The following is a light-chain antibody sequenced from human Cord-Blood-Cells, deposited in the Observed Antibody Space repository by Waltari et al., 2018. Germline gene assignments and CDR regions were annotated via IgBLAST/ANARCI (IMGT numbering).Light chain of an antibody. Sequence: QSALTQPPSASGSPGQSVTISCTGTSSDVGGYNYVSWYQQHPGKAPKLMIYEVSKRPAWVPDRFTGSKSGNTASLTGCGLQAEDEADYYCSSYAGSNNLGVFGGGTKLTVL. CDR1: SSDVGGYNY. V-gene: IGLV2-8*01. J-gene: IGLJ2*01. CDR3: SSYAGSNNLGV. CDR2: EVS.